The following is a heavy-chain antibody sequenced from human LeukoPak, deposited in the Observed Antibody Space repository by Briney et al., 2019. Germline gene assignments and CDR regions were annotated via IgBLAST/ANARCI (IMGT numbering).Heavy chain of an antibody. Sequence: GGSLRLSCAASGFTFSKYWMLWVRQAPGKGLESVSRINTDGTVTTYADSVKGRFTVSRDNADNTMFLQMNSVRDEDTAVYYCATQQWLAPPPDSWGQGTPVTVSS. CDR1: GFTFSKYW. V-gene: IGHV3-74*01. D-gene: IGHD6-19*01. J-gene: IGHJ4*02. CDR3: ATQQWLAPPPDS. CDR2: INTDGTVT.